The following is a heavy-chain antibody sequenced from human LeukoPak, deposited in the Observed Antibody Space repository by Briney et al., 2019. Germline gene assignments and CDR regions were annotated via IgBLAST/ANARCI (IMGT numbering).Heavy chain of an antibody. CDR1: GFTVSSNY. D-gene: IGHD3-10*01. CDR3: ARDRVTMVRGVTPIGMDV. Sequence: PGGSLRLSCAASGFTVSSNYMSWVRQAPGKGLEWVSVIYSGGSTCYADSVKGRFTISRDNSKNTLYLQMNSLRAEDTAVYYCARDRVTMVRGVTPIGMDVWGQGTTVTVSS. J-gene: IGHJ6*02. CDR2: IYSGGST. V-gene: IGHV3-66*01.